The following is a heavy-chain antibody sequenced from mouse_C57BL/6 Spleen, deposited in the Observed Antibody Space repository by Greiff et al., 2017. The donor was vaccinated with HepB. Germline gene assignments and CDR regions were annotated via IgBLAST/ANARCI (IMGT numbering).Heavy chain of an antibody. CDR1: GYAFSSSW. J-gene: IGHJ2*01. CDR3: AREGVTTYFDY. CDR2: IYPGDGDT. Sequence: QVQLQQSGPELVKPGASVKISCKASGYAFSSSWMNWVKQRPGKGLEWIGRIYPGDGDTNYNGKFKGKATLTADKSSSTAYMQLSSLTSEDSAVYFGAREGVTTYFDYWGQGTTLTVSS. D-gene: IGHD2-12*01. V-gene: IGHV1-82*01.